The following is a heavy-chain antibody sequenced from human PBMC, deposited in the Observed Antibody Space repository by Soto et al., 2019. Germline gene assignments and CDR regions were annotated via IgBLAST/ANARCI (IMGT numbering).Heavy chain of an antibody. CDR3: ARATPYDFWSGYRFDP. CDR2: MNPNSGNT. CDR1: GYTFTSYD. J-gene: IGHJ5*02. D-gene: IGHD3-3*01. Sequence: QVQLVQSGAEVKKPGASVKLSCKASGYTFTSYDINWVRQATGQGLEWLGWMNPNSGNTGYAQKFQGRVTMTRNTSISTAYMELSSLRSEDTAVYYCARATPYDFWSGYRFDPWGQGTLVTVSS. V-gene: IGHV1-8*01.